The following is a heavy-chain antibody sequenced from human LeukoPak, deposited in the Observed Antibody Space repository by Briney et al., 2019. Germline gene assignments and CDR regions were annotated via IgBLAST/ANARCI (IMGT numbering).Heavy chain of an antibody. V-gene: IGHV3-48*04. D-gene: IGHD6-19*01. J-gene: IGHJ4*02. CDR3: ARVSYSSGWFFDY. CDR1: GFTFSTYG. Sequence: PGGSLRLSCAASGFTFSTYGMSWVRQAPGKGLEWVSYISSSGSTIYYADSVKGRFTISRDNAKNSLYLQMNSLRAEDTAVYYCARVSYSSGWFFDYWGQGTLVTVSS. CDR2: ISSSGSTI.